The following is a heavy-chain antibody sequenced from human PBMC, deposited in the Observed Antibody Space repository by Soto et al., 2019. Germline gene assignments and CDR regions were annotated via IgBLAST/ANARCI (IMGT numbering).Heavy chain of an antibody. Sequence: GGSLRLSCAASGFTFSGSAMHWVRQASGKGLEWVGRIRSKANSYATAYAASVKGRFTISRDDSKNTAYLQMNSLKTEDMAVYYCTRHVGGKQLLPKDYYGMDVWGQGTTVTVSS. V-gene: IGHV3-73*01. D-gene: IGHD6-6*01. CDR2: IRSKANSYAT. J-gene: IGHJ6*02. CDR3: TRHVGGKQLLPKDYYGMDV. CDR1: GFTFSGSA.